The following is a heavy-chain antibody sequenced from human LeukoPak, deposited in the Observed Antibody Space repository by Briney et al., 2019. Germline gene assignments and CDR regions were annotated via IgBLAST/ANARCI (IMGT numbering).Heavy chain of an antibody. CDR1: GYTFINYG. CDR3: ARGAYCGGDCSSSDSFDI. J-gene: IGHJ3*02. V-gene: IGHV1-18*01. CDR2: ISAYNGNT. D-gene: IGHD2-21*02. Sequence: ASVKVSCKAFGYTFINYGVSWVRQAPGQGLEWMGWISAYNGNTNYAQNLQGRVTMSTDTPTNTAYLELRTPTSDDTAVYYCARGAYCGGDCSSSDSFDIWGQGTMVSVSS.